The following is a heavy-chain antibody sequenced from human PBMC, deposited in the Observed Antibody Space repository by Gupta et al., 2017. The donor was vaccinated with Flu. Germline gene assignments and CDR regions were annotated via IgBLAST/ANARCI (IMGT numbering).Heavy chain of an antibody. J-gene: IGHJ4*02. Sequence: CKVSGTTFSSWFMSWMRQSPGKGLEWLGRIKNRDEGETIHYAAPVKGRFRISRDDSQETLYLQMDNLKTEDTGVYYCATGDLGDHWGQGTHVVVSP. D-gene: IGHD2-21*01. V-gene: IGHV3-15*01. CDR2: IKNRDEGETI. CDR1: GTTFSSWF. CDR3: ATGDLGDH.